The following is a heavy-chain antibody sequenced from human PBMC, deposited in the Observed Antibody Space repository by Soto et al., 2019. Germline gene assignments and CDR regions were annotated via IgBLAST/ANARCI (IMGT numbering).Heavy chain of an antibody. J-gene: IGHJ4*02. CDR2: INPNSGGT. V-gene: IGHV1-2*04. CDR3: ARAGQQLLPYFDY. Sequence: EASVKVSCKASGYTFTGYYMHWVRQAPGQGLEWMGWINPNSGGTNYAQKFQGWVTMTRDTSISTAYMELSRLRSDDTAVYYCARAGQQLLPYFDYWGQGTLVTVSS. CDR1: GYTFTGYY. D-gene: IGHD6-6*01.